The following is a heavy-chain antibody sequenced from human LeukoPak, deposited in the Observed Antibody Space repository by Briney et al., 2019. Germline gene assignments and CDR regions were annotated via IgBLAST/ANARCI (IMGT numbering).Heavy chain of an antibody. J-gene: IGHJ5*02. D-gene: IGHD3-10*01. Sequence: NAGGSLRHSCAASGFTFSDYYMSWIRQAPGKGLEWVSYISSSGSTIYYADSVKGRFTISRDNAKNSLYLQMNSLRAEDTAVYYCARDRVGDYYGSGSPNWFDPWGQGTLVTVSS. CDR1: GFTFSDYY. V-gene: IGHV3-11*04. CDR2: ISSSGSTI. CDR3: ARDRVGDYYGSGSPNWFDP.